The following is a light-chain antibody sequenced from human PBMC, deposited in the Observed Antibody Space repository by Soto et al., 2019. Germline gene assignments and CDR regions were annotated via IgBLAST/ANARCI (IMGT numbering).Light chain of an antibody. V-gene: IGKV3-20*01. J-gene: IGKJ1*01. CDR1: QSVSSNQ. CDR2: GAS. CDR3: QQYGTSLPWT. Sequence: EIVLTQSPGTLSLSPGERATLSCRASQSVSSNQLAWYQQKPGQAPRLIIYGASSRATGIPDRFSGSGSGTDFTLTISRLEPEDFAVYYCQQYGTSLPWTFGQGTKVEIK.